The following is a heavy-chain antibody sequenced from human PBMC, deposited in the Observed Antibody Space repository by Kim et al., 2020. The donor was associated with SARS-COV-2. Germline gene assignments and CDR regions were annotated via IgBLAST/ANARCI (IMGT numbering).Heavy chain of an antibody. J-gene: IGHJ5*02. V-gene: IGHV1-18*04. CDR2: ISAYNGNT. CDR1: GYTFTSYG. D-gene: IGHD2-15*01. CDR3: ARDGRIFGTYNWFDP. Sequence: ASVKVSCKASGYTFTSYGISWVRQAPGQGLEWMGWISAYNGNTNYAQKLQGRVTMTTDTSTSTAYMELRSLRSDDTAVYYCARDGRIFGTYNWFDPWGQGTLVTVSS.